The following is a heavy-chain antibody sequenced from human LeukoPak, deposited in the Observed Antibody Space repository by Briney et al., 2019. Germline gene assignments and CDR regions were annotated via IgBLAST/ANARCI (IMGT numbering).Heavy chain of an antibody. D-gene: IGHD3-22*01. CDR2: FYHGGST. V-gene: IGHV4-38-2*02. CDR1: GYSISTGYY. J-gene: IGHJ4*02. CDR3: ASSRDYYDSSGYLNSGFGY. Sequence: TSETLSLTCTVSGYSISTGYYWDWIRQPPGKGLEWIGTFYHGGSTYYNPSLKSRVTISVDTSKNQFSLKLSSVTAADTAVYYCASSRDYYDSSGYLNSGFGYWGQGTLVTVSS.